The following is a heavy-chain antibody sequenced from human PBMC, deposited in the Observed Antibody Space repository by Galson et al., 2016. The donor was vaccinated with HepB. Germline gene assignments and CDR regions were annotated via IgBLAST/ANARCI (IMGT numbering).Heavy chain of an antibody. V-gene: IGHV3-48*02. CDR1: GFTFSSYS. D-gene: IGHD3-22*01. CDR2: ISSSSSSTI. Sequence: SLRLSCAASGFTFSSYSMNWVRQAPGKGLEWVSYISSSSSSTIYYADSVKGRFTISRDNAKNSLYLQMNSLRDEDTAVYYYARDWPYDSSLYDYYGMDVWGQGTTFTVSS. J-gene: IGHJ6*02. CDR3: ARDWPYDSSLYDYYGMDV.